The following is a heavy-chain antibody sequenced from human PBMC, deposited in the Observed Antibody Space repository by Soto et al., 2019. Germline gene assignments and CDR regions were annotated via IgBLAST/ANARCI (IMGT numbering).Heavy chain of an antibody. CDR2: ISWNIGSI. CDR1: GFTFDDYA. J-gene: IGHJ3*02. CDR3: AKDMEDYIWGSYRFSAFDI. Sequence: EVQLVESGGGLVQPGRSLRLSCAASGFTFDDYAMHWVRQAPGKGLEWVSGISWNIGSIGYADSVKGRFTISRDNAKNSLYLQMNSLRAEDTAVYYCAKDMEDYIWGSYRFSAFDIWGQGTMVTVSS. D-gene: IGHD3-16*02. V-gene: IGHV3-9*01.